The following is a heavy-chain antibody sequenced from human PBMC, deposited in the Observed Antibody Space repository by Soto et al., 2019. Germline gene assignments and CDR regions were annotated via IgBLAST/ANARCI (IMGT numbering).Heavy chain of an antibody. Sequence: SETLSVTCTVCGDSISSGNYYWILIRQDPGKGLEYIGYIYRSVSTYYNPSLKSRVTISEDTSKNQFSLKLSSLTAADTAVYYCARSVVVVPGASEGNNWFGPWGQGSLVTVSS. J-gene: IGHJ5*02. CDR3: ARSVVVVPGASEGNNWFGP. CDR1: GDSISSGNYY. D-gene: IGHD2-2*01. V-gene: IGHV4-31*03. CDR2: IYRSVST.